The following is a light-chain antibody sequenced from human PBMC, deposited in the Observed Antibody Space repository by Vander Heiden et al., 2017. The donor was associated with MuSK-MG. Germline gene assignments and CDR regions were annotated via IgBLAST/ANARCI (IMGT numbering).Light chain of an antibody. J-gene: IGKJ1*01. CDR1: KNVSSNY. CDR2: GAS. Sequence: LVSTSFPGTLPLSPGESAALTSSASKNVSSNYLAWYQQKPGQAPRLLIFGASSRATGIPERFSGSGSGTDFSLTISRLEPEDFAVYYCQHYGNSPWTFGQGTKVEIK. V-gene: IGKV3-20*01. CDR3: QHYGNSPWT.